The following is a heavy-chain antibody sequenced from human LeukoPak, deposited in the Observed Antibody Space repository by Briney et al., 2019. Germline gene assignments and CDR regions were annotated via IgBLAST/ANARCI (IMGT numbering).Heavy chain of an antibody. CDR3: ARDAPPGYCSSTSCYYYYGMDV. D-gene: IGHD2-2*03. J-gene: IGHJ6*02. CDR2: ISAYNGNT. CDR1: GYTFTSYG. V-gene: IGHV1-18*01. Sequence: ASVKVSCKASGYTFTSYGISWVRQAPGQGLEWMGWISAYNGNTNYAQKLQGRVTMTTDTSTSTAYMELRSLRSDDTAVYYCARDAPPGYCSSTSCYYYYGMDVWGQGTTVTGSS.